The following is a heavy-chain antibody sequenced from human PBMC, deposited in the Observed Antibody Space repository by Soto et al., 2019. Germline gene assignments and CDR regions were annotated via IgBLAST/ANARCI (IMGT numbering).Heavy chain of an antibody. CDR1: GGSISSVNYY. CDR2: IYYSGTT. CDR3: AKEGGGGVDY. Sequence: QVQLQESGPGLVKPSQTLSLTCTVSGGSISSVNYYWSWIRQHPGKGLEWIGYIYYSGTTYYNPSLKSRVTKSVDTSKNQFSLRLNSVTAADTAVYYCAKEGGGGVDYWGQGTLVTVSS. J-gene: IGHJ4*02. D-gene: IGHD1-26*01. V-gene: IGHV4-31*03.